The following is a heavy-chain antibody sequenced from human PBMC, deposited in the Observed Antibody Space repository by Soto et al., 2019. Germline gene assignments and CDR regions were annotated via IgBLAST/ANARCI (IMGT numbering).Heavy chain of an antibody. V-gene: IGHV3-23*01. CDR1: GFSFSSYA. CDR3: AKVLTVTDSYWYGMDV. D-gene: IGHD4-17*01. Sequence: EVQLLESGGGLVQPGGSLRLSCAASGFSFSSYAMIWVRQAPGKGLEGISSISKSGDRTYYADSVKGRFTISRDNSKTELYMQMNSLRAEDTAVYYCAKVLTVTDSYWYGMDVWGQGTTVTVSS. CDR2: ISKSGDRT. J-gene: IGHJ6*02.